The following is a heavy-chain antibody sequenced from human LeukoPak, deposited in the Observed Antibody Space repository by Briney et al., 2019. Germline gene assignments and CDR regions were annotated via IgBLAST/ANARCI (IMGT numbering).Heavy chain of an antibody. CDR2: ISAYNGNT. V-gene: IGHV1-18*01. J-gene: IGHJ4*02. CDR3: ARDRGIAVAGTKSYARDY. Sequence: ASGKVSCKASGYTFTSYGISWVRQAPGQGLEWMGWISAYNGNTNYAQKLQGRVTMTTDTSTSTAYMELRSLRSDDTAVYYCARDRGIAVAGTKSYARDYWGQGTLVTVSS. D-gene: IGHD6-19*01. CDR1: GYTFTSYG.